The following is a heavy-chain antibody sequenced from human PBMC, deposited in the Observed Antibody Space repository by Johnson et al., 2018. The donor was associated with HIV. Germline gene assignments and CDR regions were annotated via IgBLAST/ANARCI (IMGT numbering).Heavy chain of an antibody. CDR1: GFTVKSNY. D-gene: IGHD2-21*01. Sequence: QVQLVESGGGLVQPGGSLRLSCAVSGFTVKSNYINWVRQAPGKGLQWVAVIGFAGTNKYYADSLKGRFTISRDNSKNTVYLQMNSLRPYDTAVYYCARGGGCGGDCYSGYDAFDIWGQGTMVTVSS. J-gene: IGHJ3*02. CDR2: IGFAGTNK. CDR3: ARGGGCGGDCYSGYDAFDI. V-gene: IGHV3-30*03.